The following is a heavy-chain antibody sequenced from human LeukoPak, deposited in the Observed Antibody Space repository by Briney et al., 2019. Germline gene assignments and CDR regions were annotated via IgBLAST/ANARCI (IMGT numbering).Heavy chain of an antibody. J-gene: IGHJ6*03. V-gene: IGHV4-4*07. CDR3: ARCTTGTTSPNYYYYYMDV. Sequence: SETLSLTCTVSGGSISSYYWSWIRKPAGKGLEWIGRIYTSGSTNYNPSLKSRVTMSVDTSKNQFSLKLSSVTAADTAVYYCARCTTGTTSPNYYYYYMDVWGKGTTVTVSS. D-gene: IGHD1-1*01. CDR2: IYTSGST. CDR1: GGSISSYY.